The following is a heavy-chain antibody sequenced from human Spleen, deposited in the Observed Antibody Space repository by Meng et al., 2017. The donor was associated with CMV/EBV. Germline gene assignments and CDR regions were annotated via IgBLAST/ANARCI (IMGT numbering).Heavy chain of an antibody. CDR2: ISDSGGIT. D-gene: IGHD5-12*01. CDR1: VFTFSSYA. V-gene: IGHV3-23*01. CDR3: AKGYSSSPLADFDY. Sequence: ACVFTFSSYAMTWVRQAPGKGLEWVSGISDSGGITYYADSVKGRFTISRDNSKNTVFLQVSSLTAEDTAVYYCAKGYSSSPLADFDYWGQGTLVTVSS. J-gene: IGHJ4*02.